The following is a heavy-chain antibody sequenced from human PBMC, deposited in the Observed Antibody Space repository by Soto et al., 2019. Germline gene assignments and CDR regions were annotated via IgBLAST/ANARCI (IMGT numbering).Heavy chain of an antibody. D-gene: IGHD3-10*01. CDR1: GGSFSGYY. V-gene: IGHV4-34*01. CDR3: ARGRYYGSGSYWFDP. CDR2: INHSGST. J-gene: IGHJ5*02. Sequence: SETLSLTCAVYGGSFSGYYWSWIRQPPGKGLEWIGEINHSGSTNYNPSLKSRVTISVDTSKNQFSLKLSSVTAADTAVYYCARGRYYGSGSYWFDPWGQGTLVTVSS.